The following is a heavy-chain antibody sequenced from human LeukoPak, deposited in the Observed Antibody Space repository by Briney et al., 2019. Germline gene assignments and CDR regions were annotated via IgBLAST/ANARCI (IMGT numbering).Heavy chain of an antibody. CDR1: GGSISSSSYY. V-gene: IGHV3-11*04. Sequence: LSLTCTVSGGSISSSSYYWGWIRQPPGKGLEWLSHISTSGSSIHYADSVKGRFTISRDNAKNSLYLQMNSLRVEDTAVYYCARDATTELGTVYMDVWGKGTTVTISS. D-gene: IGHD4-17*01. CDR3: ARDATTELGTVYMDV. CDR2: ISTSGSSI. J-gene: IGHJ6*03.